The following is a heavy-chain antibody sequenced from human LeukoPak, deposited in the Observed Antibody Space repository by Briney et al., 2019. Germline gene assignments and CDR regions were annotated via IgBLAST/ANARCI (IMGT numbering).Heavy chain of an antibody. CDR2: IYYSGST. V-gene: IGHV4-59*08. D-gene: IGHD4-17*01. CDR3: ARQAHDYGDYVGAFDI. Sequence: SETLSLTCTVSGGSISSYYWSWIRQPPGKGLEWSGYIYYSGSTNYNPSLKSRVTISVDPSKNQFSLKLSSVTAADTAVYYCARQAHDYGDYVGAFDIWGQGTMVTVSS. J-gene: IGHJ3*02. CDR1: GGSISSYY.